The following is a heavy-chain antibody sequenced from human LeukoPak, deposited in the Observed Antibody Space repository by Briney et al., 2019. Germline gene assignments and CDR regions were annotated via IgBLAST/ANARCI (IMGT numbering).Heavy chain of an antibody. Sequence: GASVKVSCKASGYTFTSYGISWVRQAPGQGLEWMGWISAYIGNTNYAQKLQGRVTMTTDTSTSTAYMELRSLRSDDTAVYYCARDLGVAGHMEGNWFDPWGQGTLVTVSS. D-gene: IGHD6-19*01. CDR3: ARDLGVAGHMEGNWFDP. CDR1: GYTFTSYG. J-gene: IGHJ5*02. V-gene: IGHV1-18*01. CDR2: ISAYIGNT.